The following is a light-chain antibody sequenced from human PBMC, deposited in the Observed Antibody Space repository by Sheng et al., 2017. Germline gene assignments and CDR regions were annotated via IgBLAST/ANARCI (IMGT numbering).Light chain of an antibody. J-gene: IGLJ2*01. Sequence: SYELTQSPSVSVAPGQTARITCGGDNIESKSVHWYQQKAGQAPVLVVSDDSDRPSGIPDRFSGSNSANSATLTISRVEAGDEADYYCQVWDNSSDHPVVFGGGTKLTV. CDR2: DDS. CDR3: QVWDNSSDHPVV. CDR1: NIESKS. V-gene: IGLV3-21*02.